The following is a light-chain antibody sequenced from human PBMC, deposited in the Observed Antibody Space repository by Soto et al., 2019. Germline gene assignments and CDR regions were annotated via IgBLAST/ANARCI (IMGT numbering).Light chain of an antibody. CDR2: SAS. V-gene: IGKV1-39*01. CDR1: QDINVY. J-gene: IGKJ2*01. Sequence: DIQMTQSPSSVSASVGDTVTITCRASQDINVYLNWYQQKPGEVPKLLIYSASSLHSGVPSRFTGSGSETDFTLTIRSLQPEDFATYYCQHGYGAPYNFGQGTK. CDR3: QHGYGAPYN.